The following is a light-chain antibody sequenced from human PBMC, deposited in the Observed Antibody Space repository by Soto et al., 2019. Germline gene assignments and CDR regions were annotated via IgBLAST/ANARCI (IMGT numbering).Light chain of an antibody. CDR3: SSCTSSSTL. CDR2: DVS. CDR1: SSDVGAYNY. Sequence: QSVLTQPASVSGSPGQSITISCTGTSSDVGAYNYVSWYQQHPGKAPKLILYDVSNRPSGVSNRFSGSKSGNTASLTISGLQAEDEADYYCSSCTSSSTLFGGGPQLTVL. J-gene: IGLJ2*01. V-gene: IGLV2-14*01.